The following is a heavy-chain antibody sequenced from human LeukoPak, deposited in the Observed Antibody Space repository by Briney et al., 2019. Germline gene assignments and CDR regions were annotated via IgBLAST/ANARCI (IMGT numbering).Heavy chain of an antibody. Sequence: ASVKVSCKASSYTFTSYGISWVRQAPGQGLEWMGWISAYNGNTNYAQKLQGRVTMTTDTSTSTAYMELRRLRSDDTAVYYCARAVMIVEGSASTFDYWGQGTLVTVSS. V-gene: IGHV1-18*01. D-gene: IGHD3-22*01. CDR2: ISAYNGNT. J-gene: IGHJ4*02. CDR1: SYTFTSYG. CDR3: ARAVMIVEGSASTFDY.